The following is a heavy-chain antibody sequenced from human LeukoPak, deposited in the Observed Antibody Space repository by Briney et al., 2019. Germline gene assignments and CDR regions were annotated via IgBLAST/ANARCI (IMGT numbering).Heavy chain of an antibody. D-gene: IGHD4-17*01. CDR1: AFTFSRYG. CDR2: IRYDGSNK. Sequence: GGSLRLSCAASAFTFSRYGMHWVRQAPGKGLEWVVFIRYDGSNKYYADSVKGRFTISRDNSKNTLYLQMNSLRAEDTAVYYCAKEIWPTVTTPGWTYFDYWGQGALVTVSS. V-gene: IGHV3-30*02. CDR3: AKEIWPTVTTPGWTYFDY. J-gene: IGHJ4*02.